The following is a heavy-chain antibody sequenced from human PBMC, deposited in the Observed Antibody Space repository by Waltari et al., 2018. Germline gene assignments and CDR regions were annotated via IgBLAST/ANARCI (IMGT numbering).Heavy chain of an antibody. V-gene: IGHV3-43*01. Sequence: EVQLVESGGVVVQPGGSLRLSCAASGFTFDDYTMHWVRQAPGKGLEWGSLISWDGGSTYYADSVKGRFTISRDNSKNSLYLQMNSLRTEDTALYYCAKGGYYYYMDVWGKGTTVTVSS. J-gene: IGHJ6*03. CDR3: AKGGYYYYMDV. CDR1: GFTFDDYT. CDR2: ISWDGGST.